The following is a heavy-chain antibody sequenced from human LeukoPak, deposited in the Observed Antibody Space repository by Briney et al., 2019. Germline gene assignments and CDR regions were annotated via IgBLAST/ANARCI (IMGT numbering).Heavy chain of an antibody. CDR1: GFTFSSFA. CDR2: ISRNGGST. J-gene: IGHJ4*02. CDR3: VKDLRSNFMGVLSRYLSY. Sequence: GGSLRLSCSASGFTFSSFAMHWVRQAPGKGLEYVAAISRNGGSTYYTDSVKGRFTISRDNSKNTLYLQMSSLRAEDTAVYLCVKDLRSNFMGVLSRYLSYWGQGTLVTVSS. V-gene: IGHV3-64D*09. D-gene: IGHD2/OR15-2a*01.